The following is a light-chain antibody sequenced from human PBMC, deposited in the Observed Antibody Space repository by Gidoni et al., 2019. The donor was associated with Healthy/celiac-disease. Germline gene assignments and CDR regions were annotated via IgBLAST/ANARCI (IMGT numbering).Light chain of an antibody. V-gene: IGKV1-39*01. CDR2: TAS. CDR3: QQNYSNLYT. J-gene: IGKJ2*01. Sequence: DIQITHSPSSLSASVGDRVTIPCRASQSISSYLNWYQQKPGKAPKLLIYTASSLQSGVPSRFSGSGSGTDFTLTISSLQPDDFATYYCQQNYSNLYTFGQGTKLEIK. CDR1: QSISSY.